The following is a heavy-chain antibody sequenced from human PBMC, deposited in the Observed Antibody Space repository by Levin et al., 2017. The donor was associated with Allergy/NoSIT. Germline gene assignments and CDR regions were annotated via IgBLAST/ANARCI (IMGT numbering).Heavy chain of an antibody. Sequence: SETLSLTCSVSGVSISSYYWSWIRQPAGKGLEWIGRIYTNGETNYNPSLKGRVAMSGDTSKNHFSLKLTSVTAADTAMYYCAREEWLASFDYWGQGILVTVSS. CDR2: IYTNGET. J-gene: IGHJ4*02. D-gene: IGHD6-19*01. V-gene: IGHV4-4*07. CDR1: GVSISSYY. CDR3: AREEWLASFDY.